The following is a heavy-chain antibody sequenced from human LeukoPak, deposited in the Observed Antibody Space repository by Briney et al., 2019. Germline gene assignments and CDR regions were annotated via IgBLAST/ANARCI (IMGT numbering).Heavy chain of an antibody. V-gene: IGHV5-51*01. D-gene: IGHD3-10*01. Sequence: KVSCKASGYTFTGYYMHWVRQMPGKGLEWMGIIYPGDSETKYSPSFQGQVTISADKSISTAYLQWSSLKASDTAMYYCALNYYGDWFDPWGQGTLVTVSS. J-gene: IGHJ5*02. CDR3: ALNYYGDWFDP. CDR2: IYPGDSET. CDR1: GYTFTGYY.